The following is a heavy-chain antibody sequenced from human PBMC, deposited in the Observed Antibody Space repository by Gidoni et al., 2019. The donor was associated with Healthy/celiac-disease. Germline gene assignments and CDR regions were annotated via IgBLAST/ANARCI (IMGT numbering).Heavy chain of an antibody. D-gene: IGHD3-22*01. CDR3: ASRGYYYDSSGSLVDAFDI. CDR2: IYTSGST. Sequence: QVQLQESGPGLVTPSETLSLTCTVPGGSISSYYCSWIRQPAGKGLEWIGRIYTSGSTNYNPSLKSRVTMSVDTSKNQFALKLSSVTAADTAVYYCASRGYYYDSSGSLVDAFDIWGQGTMVTVSS. V-gene: IGHV4-4*07. CDR1: GGSISSYY. J-gene: IGHJ3*02.